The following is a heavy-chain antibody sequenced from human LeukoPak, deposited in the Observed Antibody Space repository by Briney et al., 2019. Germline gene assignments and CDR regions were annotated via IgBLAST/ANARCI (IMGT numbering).Heavy chain of an antibody. Sequence: GGSLRLSHAASGFTFSSYWTSWVRQAPGKGLEWVANIKQDGSEKYYVDSVKGRFTISRDNAKNSLYLQMNSLRAEDTAVYYCARDKYYFDYWGQGTLVTVSS. CDR3: ARDKYYFDY. V-gene: IGHV3-7*01. J-gene: IGHJ4*02. CDR1: GFTFSSYW. CDR2: IKQDGSEK.